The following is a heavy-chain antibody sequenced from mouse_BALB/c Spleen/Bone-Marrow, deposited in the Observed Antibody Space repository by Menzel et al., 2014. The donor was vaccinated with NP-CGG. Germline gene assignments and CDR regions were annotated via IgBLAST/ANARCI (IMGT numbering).Heavy chain of an antibody. CDR2: INPNNGVT. V-gene: IGHV1-18*01. Sequence: EVQHQQSRPELMNPRTSVKISCKTSGYTFTEYTIHCVKQIHGKSLEWIGGINPNNGVTAYNQKFRGKASLTVDKSSSTAYMELRSLTSEDSAVYYCARRQLGPAWFAYWGQGTLVTVSA. D-gene: IGHD3-2*01. J-gene: IGHJ3*01. CDR1: GYTFTEYT. CDR3: ARRQLGPAWFAY.